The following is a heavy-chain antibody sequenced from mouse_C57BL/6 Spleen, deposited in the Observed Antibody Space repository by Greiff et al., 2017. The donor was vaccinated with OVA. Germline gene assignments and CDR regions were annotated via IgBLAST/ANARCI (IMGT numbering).Heavy chain of an antibody. CDR3: ARGDYGSPYAMDY. D-gene: IGHD1-1*01. CDR1: GYAFSSSW. V-gene: IGHV1-82*01. CDR2: IYPGDGDT. Sequence: QVQLKQSGPELVKPGASVKISCKASGYAFSSSWMNWVKQRPGKGLEWIGRIYPGDGDTNYNGKFKGKATLTADKSSSTAYLQLSSLTSEDSAVYFCARGDYGSPYAMDYWGQGTSVTVSS. J-gene: IGHJ4*01.